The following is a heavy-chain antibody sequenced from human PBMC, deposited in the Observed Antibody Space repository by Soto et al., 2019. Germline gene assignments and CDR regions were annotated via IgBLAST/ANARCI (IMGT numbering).Heavy chain of an antibody. V-gene: IGHV4-59*01. J-gene: IGHJ6*02. D-gene: IGHD6-13*01. CDR1: GGSMRSYY. Sequence: QVHLQESGPGLVKPSETLSLTCTVSGGSMRSYYWSWIRQPPGKGLEWIGYIYYSGVTNYNPPPKSRVTMSVATSNNQFFLKVNSVTAADTAVYYCAREGTSSWSGDYGMDVWGQGTMVTVSS. CDR2: IYYSGVT. CDR3: AREGTSSWSGDYGMDV.